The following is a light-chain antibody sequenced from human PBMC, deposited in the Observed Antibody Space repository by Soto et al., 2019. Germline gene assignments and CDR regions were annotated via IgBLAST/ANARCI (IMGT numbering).Light chain of an antibody. V-gene: IGKV4-1*01. Sequence: DIEMTQSPDSLSVSLGERATINCRSSQRVLHSSNGNNYIAWYQQKPGQPPKLLIYWSSTRESGVPDRVIGSEYGTDITLTVIGLQAEDVAFYYGQQCQSLPFTFGPGTIVHI. CDR3: QQCQSLPFT. CDR1: QRVLHSSNGNNY. CDR2: WSS. J-gene: IGKJ3*01.